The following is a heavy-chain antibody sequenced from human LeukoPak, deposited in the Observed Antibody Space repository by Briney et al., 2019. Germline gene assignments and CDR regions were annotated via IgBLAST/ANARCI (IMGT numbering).Heavy chain of an antibody. CDR3: ARGRGFLEWLVSLRSRHWFDT. CDR2: INHSGST. D-gene: IGHD3-3*01. J-gene: IGHJ5*02. V-gene: IGHV4-34*01. CDR1: GGSFSGYY. Sequence: SETLSLTCAVYGGSFSGYYWSWIRQPPGKGLEWIGEINHSGSTNYNPSLKSRVTISVDTSKNQFSLKLSSVTAADTAVYYCARGRGFLEWLVSLRSRHWFDTWGQGTLVTVSS.